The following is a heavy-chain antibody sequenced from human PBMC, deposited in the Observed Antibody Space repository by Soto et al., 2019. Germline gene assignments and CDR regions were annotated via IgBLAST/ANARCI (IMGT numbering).Heavy chain of an antibody. CDR2: IYNSGST. D-gene: IGHD5-12*01. Sequence: KPSETLSLTCSVSGVSVGSGSYYWTWIRQPPGKGLEWLGYIYNSGSTNYNPSLKSRVTISVDTSKNQFSLKMSSVTAADTAVYYCARAYSGYVGWFDPWGQGTLVTVSS. CDR3: ARAYSGYVGWFDP. V-gene: IGHV4-61*01. CDR1: GVSVGSGSYY. J-gene: IGHJ5*02.